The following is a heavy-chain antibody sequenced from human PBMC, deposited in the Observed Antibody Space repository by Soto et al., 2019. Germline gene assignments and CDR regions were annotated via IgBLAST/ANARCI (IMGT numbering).Heavy chain of an antibody. D-gene: IGHD2-2*01. V-gene: IGHV1-69*05. CDR2: IIPIFGTA. CDR1: GGTFSSYA. J-gene: IGHJ6*02. CDR3: ARGYCSSTSCSFWTVIMDV. Sequence: SVKVSCKASGGTFSSYAISWVRQAPGQGLEWMGGIIPIFGTANYAQKFQGRVTITTDESTSTAYMELSSLRSEDTAVYYCARGYCSSTSCSFWTVIMDVWGQGTTVTVSS.